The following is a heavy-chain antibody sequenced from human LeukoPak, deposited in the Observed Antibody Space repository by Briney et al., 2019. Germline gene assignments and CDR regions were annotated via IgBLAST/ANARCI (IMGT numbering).Heavy chain of an antibody. CDR3: ARDLDVGAWFDP. Sequence: GGSLRLSCAASGFTVSSNYMGWVRQAPGKGLEWVSVIYSGGRIYYADSVKGRFTISRDNSKNTLSLQMNSLRAEDTAAYYCARDLDVGAWFDPWGQGTLVIVSS. J-gene: IGHJ5*02. CDR1: GFTVSSNY. D-gene: IGHD3-10*01. V-gene: IGHV3-53*01. CDR2: IYSGGRI.